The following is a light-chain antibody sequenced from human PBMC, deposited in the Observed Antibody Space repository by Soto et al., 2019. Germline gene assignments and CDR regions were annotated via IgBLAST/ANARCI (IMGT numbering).Light chain of an antibody. Sequence: QSALTQPASVSGSPGQSITISCTGTISDVGGYNYVSWYQQHPGKAPKLMIYDVSNRPSGVSNRFSGSKSGNTASLTISGLQAEDEADYYCSSYTSLYVFGTGTKVTVL. CDR3: SSYTSLYV. V-gene: IGLV2-14*01. J-gene: IGLJ1*01. CDR2: DVS. CDR1: ISDVGGYNY.